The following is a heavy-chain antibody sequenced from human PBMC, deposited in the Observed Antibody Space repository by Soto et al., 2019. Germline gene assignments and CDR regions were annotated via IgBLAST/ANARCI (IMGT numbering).Heavy chain of an antibody. CDR1: GFTFSDHY. J-gene: IGHJ4*02. V-gene: IGHV3-72*01. CDR2: ARNKVNGYTI. D-gene: IGHD2-8*01. CDR3: ARLMGTSFDL. Sequence: SLRLSCAASGFTFSDHYMDWVRQAPGEWLEWVGRARNKVNGYTISYAASVKGRFTISRDDSKNSLYLQMNSLKTEDTAVYFCARLMGTSFDLWGQGTLVTVSS.